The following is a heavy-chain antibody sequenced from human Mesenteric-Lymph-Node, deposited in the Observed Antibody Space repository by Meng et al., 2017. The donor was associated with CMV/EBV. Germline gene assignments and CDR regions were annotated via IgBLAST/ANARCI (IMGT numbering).Heavy chain of an antibody. CDR1: GGSFSGYY. V-gene: IGHV4-34*01. CDR2: INHSGST. CDR3: ARGSSYDILTGYFDY. J-gene: IGHJ4*02. Sequence: VQLHQWGAGLSKPSETLSVTCAVYGGSFSGYYWNWIRQSPEKGLEWIGEINHSGSTTYNPSFTSRIIISVDTSTNQISLNMSSVTAADTAVYYCARGSSYDILTGYFDYWGQGALVTVSS. D-gene: IGHD3-9*01.